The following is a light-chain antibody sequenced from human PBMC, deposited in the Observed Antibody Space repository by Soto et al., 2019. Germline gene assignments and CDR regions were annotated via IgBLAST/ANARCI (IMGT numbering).Light chain of an antibody. Sequence: QSVLTQPPSASGTPGQTVTISCSGSSSNIGSNTVSWYQQLPGTAPKLLIYNYNQRPSGVPDRFSGSKSGTSASLAISGLQSEDEADYYCAAWDASLKGPVFGGGTQLTVL. CDR1: SSNIGSNT. CDR3: AAWDASLKGPV. V-gene: IGLV1-44*01. CDR2: NYN. J-gene: IGLJ2*01.